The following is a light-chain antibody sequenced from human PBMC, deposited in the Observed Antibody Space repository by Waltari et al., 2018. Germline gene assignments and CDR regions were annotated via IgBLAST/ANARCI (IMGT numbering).Light chain of an antibody. J-gene: IGKJ5*01. CDR3: QQYSSSPIT. CDR1: QSVSNNY. CDR2: GAS. Sequence: NVLTQSPGTLSLSPGERATLSCRASQSVSNNYLAWYQHQPGQAPRLLIYGASSRATGIPDRFSGSGSGTDFTLTISRLEPEDSAVYFCQQYSSSPITFGQGTRLEIK. V-gene: IGKV3-20*01.